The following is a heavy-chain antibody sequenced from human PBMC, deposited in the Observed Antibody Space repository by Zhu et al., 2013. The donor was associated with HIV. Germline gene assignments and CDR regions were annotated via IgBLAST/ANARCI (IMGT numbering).Heavy chain of an antibody. CDR2: IKQDGSEK. D-gene: IGHD6-13*01. Sequence: EVQLVESGGGLVQPGGSLRLSCAASGFTFSSYWMSWVRQAPGKGLEWVANIKQDGSEKYYVDSVKGRFTISRDNAKNSLYLQMNSLRAEDTAVYYCATAAAGHYFDYVGPGNPGHRSPQ. V-gene: IGHV3-7*02. CDR1: GFTFSSYW. J-gene: IGHJ4*02. CDR3: ATAAAGHYFDY.